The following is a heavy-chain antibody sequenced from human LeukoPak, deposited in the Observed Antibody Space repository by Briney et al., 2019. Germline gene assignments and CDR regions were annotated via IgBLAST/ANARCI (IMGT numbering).Heavy chain of an antibody. CDR1: GFTFSSYG. CDR3: ARDKGTLDYYYYYYMDV. D-gene: IGHD3-10*01. V-gene: IGHV3-30*02. CDR2: IRYDGSNK. Sequence: GGSLRLSCAASGFTFSSYGMHWVRQAPGKGLEWVAFIRYDGSNKYYADSVKGRFTISRDNAKNSLYLQMNSLRAEDTAVYYCARDKGTLDYYYYYYMDVWGKGTTVTVSS. J-gene: IGHJ6*03.